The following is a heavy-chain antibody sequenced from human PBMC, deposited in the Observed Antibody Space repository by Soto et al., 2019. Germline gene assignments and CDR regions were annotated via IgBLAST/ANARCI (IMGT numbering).Heavy chain of an antibody. CDR3: ARGSYYSGWV. J-gene: IGHJ4*02. Sequence: QVQLQQSGPGLVQPSQTLSLTCAISGDSVSSTSTAWSWIRQSPSRGLEWLGRTYYRSNWYTDYAVSVKSRITISPDPSKNQFSLQLNSVTPEDTAVYYCARGSYYSGWVWGQGTLVTVSS. D-gene: IGHD6-19*01. V-gene: IGHV6-1*01. CDR2: TYYRSNWYT. CDR1: GDSVSSTSTA.